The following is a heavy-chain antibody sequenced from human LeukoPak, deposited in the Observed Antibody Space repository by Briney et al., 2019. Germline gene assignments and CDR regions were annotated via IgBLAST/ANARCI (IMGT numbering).Heavy chain of an antibody. CDR3: ARGPNSNWSGLDF. V-gene: IGHV3-21*01. CDR1: GFTFSIYT. D-gene: IGHD6-6*01. Sequence: GGSLRLSCVASGFTFSIYTMSWVRQAPGKGLEWVSSITSSSSSMYSADSVKGRLTISRDNAKNSLYLQVNNLRAEDTAVYYCARGPNSNWSGLDFWGQGTLLTVSS. J-gene: IGHJ4*02. CDR2: ITSSSSSM.